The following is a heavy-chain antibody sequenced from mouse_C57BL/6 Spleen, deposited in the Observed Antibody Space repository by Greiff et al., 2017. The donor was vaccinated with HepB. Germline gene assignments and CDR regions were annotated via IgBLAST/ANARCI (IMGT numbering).Heavy chain of an antibody. J-gene: IGHJ2*01. D-gene: IGHD2-2*01. V-gene: IGHV1-54*01. Sequence: VQLQQSGAELVRPGTSVKVSCKASGYSFTNYLIECVKQRPGQGLEWIGVINPGSGGTNYNEKFKGKATLTADKSSSTAYMQLSSLTSEDSAVYFCARRVTGGYYFDYWGQGTTLTVSS. CDR3: ARRVTGGYYFDY. CDR2: INPGSGGT. CDR1: GYSFTNYL.